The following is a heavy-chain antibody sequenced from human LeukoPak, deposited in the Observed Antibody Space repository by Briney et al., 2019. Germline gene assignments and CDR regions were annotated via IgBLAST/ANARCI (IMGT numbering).Heavy chain of an antibody. CDR3: ARDGGYCSSSNGTPCY. CDR2: IKQDGSEK. J-gene: IGHJ4*02. V-gene: IGHV3-7*01. Sequence: RPGGSLRLSCAASGFTFSNYWMSWVRQAPGKGLEWVANIKQDGSEKYYVDSVKGRFTISRDNAKNSLYLQMNSLRAEDTAVYYCARDGGYCSSSNGTPCYWGQGTLVTVSS. D-gene: IGHD2-2*01. CDR1: GFTFSNYW.